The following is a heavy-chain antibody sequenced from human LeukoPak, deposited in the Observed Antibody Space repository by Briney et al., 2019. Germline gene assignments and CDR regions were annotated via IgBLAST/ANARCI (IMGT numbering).Heavy chain of an antibody. J-gene: IGHJ4*02. Sequence: PGGSLRLSCATSGFTFSSYWMHWVRQAPGEGLVWVSRINTDGSSTSYADSVKGRFTISRDNAKNTLYLQMNSLRAEDTAVYYCARVIVPAEVDYWGQGTLVTVSS. CDR2: INTDGSST. CDR3: ARVIVPAEVDY. CDR1: GFTFSSYW. V-gene: IGHV3-74*01. D-gene: IGHD2-2*01.